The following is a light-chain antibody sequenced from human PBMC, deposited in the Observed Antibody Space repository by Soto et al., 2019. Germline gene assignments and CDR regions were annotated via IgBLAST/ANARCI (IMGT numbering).Light chain of an antibody. CDR3: QQYNTFWT. CDR2: DVS. CDR1: QSISSW. V-gene: IGKV1-5*01. Sequence: IQMTQSPSSLSASVGDRVTITCRASQSISSWLAWYQQKPGKAPKLLIYDVSTLESGVPSRLSGSGSGTEFTLTISSMQPDDFGTYYCQQYNTFWTFGQGTKVDIK. J-gene: IGKJ1*01.